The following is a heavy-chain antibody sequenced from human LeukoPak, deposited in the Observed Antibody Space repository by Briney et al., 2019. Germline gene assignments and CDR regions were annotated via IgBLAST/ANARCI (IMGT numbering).Heavy chain of an antibody. V-gene: IGHV4-34*01. CDR1: GGSFSGYY. Sequence: SETLSLTCAVYGGSFSGYYWSWIRQPPGKGLEWIGEINHSGSTNYNPSLKSRVTISVDTSKNQFSLKLSSVTAADTAVYYCARGWRLRSYYYYGMDVWGQGTTVTVSS. CDR3: ARGWRLRSYYYYGMDV. CDR2: INHSGST. J-gene: IGHJ6*02.